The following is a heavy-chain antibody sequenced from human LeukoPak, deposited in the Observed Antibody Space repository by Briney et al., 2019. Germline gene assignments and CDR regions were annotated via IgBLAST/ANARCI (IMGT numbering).Heavy chain of an antibody. CDR3: ARVVVATHFDY. J-gene: IGHJ4*02. D-gene: IGHD2-15*01. V-gene: IGHV4-59*01. CDR2: IYYSGST. CDR1: DGSLSSFY. Sequence: SETLSLTCTVSDGSLSSFYWSWIRQPPGKGLEWIGNIYYSGSTNYNPSLKSRVTISVDTSKNQFSLKLNSVTAADTAVYYCARVVVATHFDYWGQGTPVTVSS.